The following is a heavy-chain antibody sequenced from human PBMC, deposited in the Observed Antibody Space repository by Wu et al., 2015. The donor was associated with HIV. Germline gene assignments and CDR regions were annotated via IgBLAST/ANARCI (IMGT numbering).Heavy chain of an antibody. CDR1: GDSFSTDA. Sequence: VQLVQSGAEMKKPGSSVKLFCKASGDSFSTDAINWVRQAPGQGLEWMGGIIPIFGPPNYAQNFQGRVTISADESTSTAYMEVSSLRSDDTAVYYCARDSSGYQFYYGMDVWGQGP. CDR2: IIPIFGPP. CDR3: ARDSSGYQFYYGMDV. D-gene: IGHD3-22*01. V-gene: IGHV1-69*12. J-gene: IGHJ6*02.